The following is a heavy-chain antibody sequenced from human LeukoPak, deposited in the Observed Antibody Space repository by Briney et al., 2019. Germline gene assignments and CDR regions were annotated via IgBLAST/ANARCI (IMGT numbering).Heavy chain of an antibody. J-gene: IGHJ4*02. V-gene: IGHV3-11*06. CDR3: AREVLGSHPLDY. CDR1: GFTFSDHY. Sequence: PGGSLRLSCAASGFTFSDHYMSWIRQAPGKGLEWVSYISSSSSYTNYADSVKGRFTISRDNAKNTLYLQMNSMRAEDTAVYYCAREVLGSHPLDYWGQGTLVTVSS. CDR2: ISSSSSYT. D-gene: IGHD3-16*01.